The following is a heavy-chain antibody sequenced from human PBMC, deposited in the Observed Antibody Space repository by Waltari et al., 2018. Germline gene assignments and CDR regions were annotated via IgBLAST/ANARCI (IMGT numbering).Heavy chain of an antibody. CDR3: ARYISRGRELIS. D-gene: IGHD1-7*01. Sequence: EVQLLESGGGLVQPGGSLNLSCIASGFIFGSYAMTWVRQAPGKGLEWVAGVSAKSDYTSYADSAKGRFTVSRDNSKNTLFLQMNSLRVEDTALYYCARYISRGRELISWGQGTLVTVSS. J-gene: IGHJ4*02. CDR1: GFIFGSYA. V-gene: IGHV3-23*01. CDR2: VSAKSDYT.